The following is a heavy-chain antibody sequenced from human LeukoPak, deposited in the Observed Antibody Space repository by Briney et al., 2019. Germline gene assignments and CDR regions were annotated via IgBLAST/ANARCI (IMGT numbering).Heavy chain of an antibody. V-gene: IGHV3-13*01. D-gene: IGHD6-6*01. CDR3: ARARFEYSSSTLTYYFYY. J-gene: IGHJ4*02. CDR1: GFTFSIYD. Sequence: PGGSLRLSCAASGFTFSIYDMHWVRQATGKGLEWVSAIGTAGDTYYPGSVKGRFTISRENAKNSLYLQMNSLRAGDTAVYYCARARFEYSSSTLTYYFYYWGQGTLVTVSS. CDR2: IGTAGDT.